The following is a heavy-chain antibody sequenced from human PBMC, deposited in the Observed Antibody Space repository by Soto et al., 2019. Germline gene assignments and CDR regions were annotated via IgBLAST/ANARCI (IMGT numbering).Heavy chain of an antibody. Sequence: SETLSLTRTVSGGSISSYYWSWIRQPPGKGLEWIGYIFYSGSTNYNPSLKSRVTISVDTSKNQFSLKLSSATAADTAVYYCARRHGYTFDYWGQGTLVTVSS. D-gene: IGHD3-16*02. CDR3: ARRHGYTFDY. V-gene: IGHV4-59*08. CDR1: GGSISSYY. CDR2: IFYSGST. J-gene: IGHJ4*02.